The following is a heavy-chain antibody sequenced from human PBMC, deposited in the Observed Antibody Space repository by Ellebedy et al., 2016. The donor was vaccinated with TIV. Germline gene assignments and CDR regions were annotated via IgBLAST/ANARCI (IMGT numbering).Heavy chain of an antibody. V-gene: IGHV3-21*01. Sequence: GESLKISCAASGFTFSTYPMNWVRQAPGKGLEWVSSISTSSTYINYADSVKGRFTISRDNAKNSLYLQMNSLRAEDTAVYYCQRDADSSGNDYMDYFDYWGQGALVTVSS. CDR1: GFTFSTYP. CDR2: ISTSSTYI. CDR3: QRDADSSGNDYMDYFDY. J-gene: IGHJ4*02. D-gene: IGHD3-22*01.